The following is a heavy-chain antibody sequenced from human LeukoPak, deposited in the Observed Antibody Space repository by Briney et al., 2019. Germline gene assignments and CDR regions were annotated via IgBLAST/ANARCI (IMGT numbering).Heavy chain of an antibody. D-gene: IGHD6-19*01. J-gene: IGHJ4*02. V-gene: IGHV3-30*02. Sequence: SGGSLRLSCAASGFTFSSYGMHWVRQAPGKGLEWVAFIRYDGSNKYYADSVKGRFTISRDNSKNTLYLQMNSLRAEGTAVYYCAKDEGQWLVKGRYHFDYWGQGTLVTVSS. CDR2: IRYDGSNK. CDR3: AKDEGQWLVKGRYHFDY. CDR1: GFTFSSYG.